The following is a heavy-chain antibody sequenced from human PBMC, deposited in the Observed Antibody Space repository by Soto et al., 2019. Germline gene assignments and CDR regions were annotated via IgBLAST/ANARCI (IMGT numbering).Heavy chain of an antibody. J-gene: IGHJ4*02. CDR1: GFSFSDYY. V-gene: IGHV3-11*01. Sequence: GSLRISCAAFGFSFSDYYLSWIRQAPGKGLEWISSISSSGSNKYYGESVKGRFTISRDNAKTSLYLQMNSLRADDTAVYYCVRDSFVYYDSSGYHHFDFWGQGTQVTVSS. D-gene: IGHD3-22*01. CDR2: ISSSGSNK. CDR3: VRDSFVYYDSSGYHHFDF.